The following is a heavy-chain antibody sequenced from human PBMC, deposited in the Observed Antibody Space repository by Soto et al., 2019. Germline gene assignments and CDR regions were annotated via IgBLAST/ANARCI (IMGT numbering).Heavy chain of an antibody. CDR2: IKSKTDGGTT. V-gene: IGHV3-15*01. D-gene: IGHD2-15*01. CDR3: TPLAAFVVVVAATDF. J-gene: IGHJ4*02. Sequence: GSLRLSCAASGFTFSNAWMSWVRQAPGKGLEWVGRIKSKTDGGTTYYAAPVKGRFTISRDDSKNTLHLQINSLKPEDTAVYYCTPLAAFVVVVAATDFWGQGTRVTVSS. CDR1: GFTFSNAW.